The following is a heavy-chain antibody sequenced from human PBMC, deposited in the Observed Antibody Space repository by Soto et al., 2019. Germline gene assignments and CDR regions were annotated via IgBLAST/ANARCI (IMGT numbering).Heavy chain of an antibody. CDR1: GFTFSSYA. CDR3: ARAEATTSYYYYGMDV. Sequence: GSLRLSCAASGFTFSSYAMHWVRQAPGKGLEWVAVISYDGSNKYYADSVKGRFTISRDNSKNTLYLQMNSLRAEDTAVYYCARAEATTSYYYYGMDVWRQGTTVTVSS. V-gene: IGHV3-30-3*01. D-gene: IGHD1-26*01. CDR2: ISYDGSNK. J-gene: IGHJ6*02.